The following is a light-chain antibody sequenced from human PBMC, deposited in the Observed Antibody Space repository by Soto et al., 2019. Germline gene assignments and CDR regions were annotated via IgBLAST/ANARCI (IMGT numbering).Light chain of an antibody. Sequence: EIVLTQSPGTLSLSPGERVTVSCRASQSVSGSNLAWYQQKPGQAPSLLLYGISSRATGIPDRFSGSGSGTDFTLTINRLEPEDVAVYYCQQYGNSPFTFGQGTKVDIK. CDR3: QQYGNSPFT. V-gene: IGKV3-20*01. CDR1: QSVSGSN. J-gene: IGKJ2*01. CDR2: GIS.